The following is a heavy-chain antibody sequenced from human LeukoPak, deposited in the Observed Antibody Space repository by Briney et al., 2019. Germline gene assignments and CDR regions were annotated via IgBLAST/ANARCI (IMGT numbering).Heavy chain of an antibody. CDR3: ARGRDYYDSSGYYPRFDP. J-gene: IGHJ5*02. D-gene: IGHD3-22*01. V-gene: IGHV1-46*01. CDR1: GYTFTSYY. Sequence: ASVKVSCKASGYTFTSYYMHWVRQAPGQGLEWMGIINPIGGSTSYAQKFQGRVTMTRDTSTSTVYVELSSLRSEDTAVYYCARGRDYYDSSGYYPRFDPWGQGTLVTVSS. CDR2: INPIGGST.